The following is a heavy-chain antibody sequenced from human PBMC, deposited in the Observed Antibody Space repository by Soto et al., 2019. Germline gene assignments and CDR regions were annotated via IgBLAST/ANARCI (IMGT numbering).Heavy chain of an antibody. CDR2: IHYSGST. CDR3: SSFFHRRGEFTFPYSFDY. Sequence: QLQLQESGPGLVKPSETLSLTCTVSGGSIHSNNYYWGWIRQPPGRGLECIANIHYSGSTHYNPSLMSRVTISVDTSKNQFSLKLSSVTAADTALYYCSSFFHRRGEFTFPYSFDYWGQGTLVTVSS. D-gene: IGHD3-16*01. J-gene: IGHJ4*02. CDR1: GGSIHSNNYY. V-gene: IGHV4-39*01.